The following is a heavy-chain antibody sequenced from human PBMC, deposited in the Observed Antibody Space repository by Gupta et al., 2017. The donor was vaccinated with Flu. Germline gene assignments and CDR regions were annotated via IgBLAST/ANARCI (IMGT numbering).Heavy chain of an antibody. CDR3: AKDRWGYCSGTICYFDAFDI. V-gene: IGHV3-23*01. D-gene: IGHD2-2*01. Sequence: LECVSVICGSGSSTYYGYSVKGRFTISRDTSKNTLYLQMNSLRAEDTSVYYCAKDRWGYCSGTICYFDAFDIWGQGTMVIVSS. J-gene: IGHJ3*02. CDR2: ICGSGSST.